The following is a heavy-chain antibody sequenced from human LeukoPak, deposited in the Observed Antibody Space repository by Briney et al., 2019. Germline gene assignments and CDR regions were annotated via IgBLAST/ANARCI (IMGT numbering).Heavy chain of an antibody. Sequence: PGGSLRLSCAASGFIFSSYAMSWVRQAPGKGLEWVSSISGSGGSTFYADSVKGRFTISRDNSKNTLYLQMNSLRAEDTALYYCAKGAAAGRQDPNYNWFDPWGQGTLVTVSS. J-gene: IGHJ5*02. CDR1: GFIFSSYA. D-gene: IGHD6-13*01. V-gene: IGHV3-23*01. CDR2: ISGSGGST. CDR3: AKGAAAGRQDPNYNWFDP.